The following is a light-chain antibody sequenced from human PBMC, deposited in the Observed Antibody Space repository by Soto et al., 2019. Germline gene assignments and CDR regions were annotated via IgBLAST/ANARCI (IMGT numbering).Light chain of an antibody. J-gene: IGKJ5*01. CDR2: AAS. V-gene: IGKV1-39*01. CDR1: QSISSY. Sequence: DIQVTQSPSSLFASVVDRFTITFRASQSISSYLNWYQQKPGKAPKLLIYAASSLQSGVPSRFSGSGSGTDFTLTISSLQPEDFATYYCQQSYSTSSITFGQGTRLEIK. CDR3: QQSYSTSSIT.